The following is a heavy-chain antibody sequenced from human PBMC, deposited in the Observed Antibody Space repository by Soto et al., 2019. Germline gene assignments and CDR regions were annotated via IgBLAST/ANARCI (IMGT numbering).Heavy chain of an antibody. CDR3: ARGPSGDKVDY. CDR1: GASVSNNYYY. J-gene: IGHJ4*02. V-gene: IGHV4-30-4*01. CDR2: IYNSGST. Sequence: QVQLQESGPGLVEPSQTLSLTCTVSGASVSNNYYYWSWIRQPPGRGLEWIGHIYNSGSTYSNPSLKXRXXXSXDTSKNQFPLKLSSVTAADTAVYYCARGPSGDKVDYWGQGTLVTVSS. D-gene: IGHD1-26*01.